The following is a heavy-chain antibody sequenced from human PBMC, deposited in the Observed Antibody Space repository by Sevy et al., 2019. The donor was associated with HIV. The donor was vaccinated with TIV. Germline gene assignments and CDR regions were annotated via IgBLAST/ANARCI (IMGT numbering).Heavy chain of an antibody. D-gene: IGHD6-13*01. CDR3: TSEAKQQLSQYYFDF. CDR1: GYLFISFV. V-gene: IGHV1-3*01. J-gene: IGHJ4*02. CDR2: INVGNGKT. Sequence: ASVKVSCKASGYLFISFVMHWVRQAPGQGLEWVGWINVGNGKTKYSQKFQDRVTITRDAYTSTTYMELTSLTSEDTAIYYCTSEAKQQLSQYYFDFWGQGTLVTVSS.